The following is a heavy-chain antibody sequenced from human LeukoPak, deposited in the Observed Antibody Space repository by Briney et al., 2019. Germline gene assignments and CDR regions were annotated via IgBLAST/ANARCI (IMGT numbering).Heavy chain of an antibody. CDR2: IKSKTAGGTI. D-gene: IGHD1-26*01. J-gene: IGHJ4*02. Sequence: PGGSLRLSCAASGFTFSNAWMTWVRQAPGKGLEWVGRIKSKTAGGTIDYAAPVKGRFTISRDDSKNTLYLQMNSLKTEDTAVYYCTTGESMVGSTIHIRWADWGQGTLVTVSS. CDR1: GFTFSNAW. CDR3: TTGESMVGSTIHIRWAD. V-gene: IGHV3-15*01.